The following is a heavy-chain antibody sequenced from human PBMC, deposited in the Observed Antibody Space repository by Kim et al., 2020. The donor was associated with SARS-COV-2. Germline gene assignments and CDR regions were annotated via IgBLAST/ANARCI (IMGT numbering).Heavy chain of an antibody. CDR1: GFNFDDYD. V-gene: IGHV3-43*02. D-gene: IGHD2-2*01. J-gene: IGHJ6*02. Sequence: GGSLRLSCAASGFNFDDYDMLWFRQRPGKGLEWVSLVRGYGDTTYYSDSVKGRFSISIDNSKNSLYLQMDSLRTEDTALYYCAREPALIGLTYHSEDGIDGWGQGTTVIVSS. CDR2: VRGYGDTT. CDR3: AREPALIGLTYHSEDGIDG.